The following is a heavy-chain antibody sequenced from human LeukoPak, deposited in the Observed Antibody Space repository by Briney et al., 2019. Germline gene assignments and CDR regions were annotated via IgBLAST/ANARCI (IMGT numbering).Heavy chain of an antibody. D-gene: IGHD3-16*02. Sequence: PGGSLRLSCAASGFTFSSYAMSWVRQAPGKGLEWVANIKQDGSEKYYVDSVKGRFTISRDNAKNSLYLQMNSLRAEDTAVYYCARVCAAYYDYVWGSYRYGPLDYWGQGTLVTVSS. CDR3: ARVCAAYYDYVWGSYRYGPLDY. CDR1: GFTFSSYA. CDR2: IKQDGSEK. J-gene: IGHJ4*02. V-gene: IGHV3-7*01.